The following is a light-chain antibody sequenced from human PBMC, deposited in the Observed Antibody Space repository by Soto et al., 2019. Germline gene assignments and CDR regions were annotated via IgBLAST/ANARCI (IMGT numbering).Light chain of an antibody. CDR3: QQRSTWPLT. CDR1: QSVSSY. J-gene: IGKJ4*01. V-gene: IGKV3-11*01. CDR2: DAS. Sequence: EIVLTQSPATLYLSPGERATLSCRDSQSVSSYLAWYQQKPGQAPRLLIYDASNRATGIRARFSGSGSGKDFTLTISSLEPEDFAVYYCQQRSTWPLTVGGGTNVEIQ.